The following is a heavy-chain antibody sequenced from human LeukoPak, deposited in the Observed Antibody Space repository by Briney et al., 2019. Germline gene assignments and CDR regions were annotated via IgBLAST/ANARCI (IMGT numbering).Heavy chain of an antibody. Sequence: GGSLRLSCAASGFTFSSYAMHWVRQAPGMGLEWVAVISYDGSTKHYVDSVKGRFTISRDNSKNTLYLQMNSLRADGTAVYYCARNSGYGDFDYWGQGTLVTVSS. CDR3: ARNSGYGDFDY. CDR1: GFTFSSYA. V-gene: IGHV3-30-3*01. CDR2: ISYDGSTK. J-gene: IGHJ4*02. D-gene: IGHD5-12*01.